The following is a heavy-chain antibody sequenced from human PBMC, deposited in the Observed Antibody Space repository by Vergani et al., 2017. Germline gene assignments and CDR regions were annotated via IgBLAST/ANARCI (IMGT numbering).Heavy chain of an antibody. CDR1: GFTFTSSA. D-gene: IGHD3-10*01. J-gene: IGHJ6*02. V-gene: IGHV1-58*02. CDR3: ARDRMVRGVITTGWGMDV. Sequence: QLVQSGAEVKKPGASVKVSCKASGFTFTSSAMQWVRQARGQRLEWIGWIVVGSGNTNYAQKFQERVTITRDMSTSTAYMELSSLRSEDTAVYYCARDRMVRGVITTGWGMDVWGQGTTVTVSS. CDR2: IVVGSGNT.